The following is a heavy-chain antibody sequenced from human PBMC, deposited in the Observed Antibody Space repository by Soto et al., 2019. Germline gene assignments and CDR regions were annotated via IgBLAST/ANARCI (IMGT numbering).Heavy chain of an antibody. V-gene: IGHV1-8*01. CDR1: GYTFTTYD. Sequence: ASVKVSCNASGYTFTTYDIHWVRQAAGQGLEWMGWMIPNSGNTGYAQKFHGRVTMTRNTSISTAYLELSSLKSEDTAVYYCARPWVSVWYYTLCDAWGKGTHVTATS. CDR2: MIPNSGNT. CDR3: ARPWVSVWYYTLCDA. D-gene: IGHD6-19*01. J-gene: IGHJ5*02.